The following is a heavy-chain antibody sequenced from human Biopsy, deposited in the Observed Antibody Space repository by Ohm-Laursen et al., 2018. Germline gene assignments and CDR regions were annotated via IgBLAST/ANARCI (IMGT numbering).Heavy chain of an antibody. J-gene: IGHJ6*02. V-gene: IGHV4-4*07. D-gene: IGHD1/OR15-1a*01. CDR1: GDSISSDY. CDR3: AREGLDWDNRRYKGLDV. Sequence: PSDTLSPTCTVSGDSISSDYWTWIRRPAGKGLEWIGRIYGSGSTNYNPSLRGRVTLSGGTSKNQVSLRLRSVTAADTAVYYCAREGLDWDNRRYKGLDVWGQGATVIVSS. CDR2: IYGSGST.